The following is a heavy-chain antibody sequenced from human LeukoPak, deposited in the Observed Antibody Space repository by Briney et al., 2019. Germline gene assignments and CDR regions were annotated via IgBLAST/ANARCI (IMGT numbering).Heavy chain of an antibody. V-gene: IGHV3-33*01. CDR2: IWYDGSNK. D-gene: IGHD3-16*01. CDR3: ARARNGGDFDY. J-gene: IGHJ4*02. CDR1: GFTFSSYG. Sequence: GGSLRLSCAASGFTFSSYGMHWVRQAPGKGLEWVAVIWYDGSNKYYADSVKGRFTISRDNSKNTLYLQMNSLRAEDTAVYYCARARNGGDFDYWGQGTLVTVSS.